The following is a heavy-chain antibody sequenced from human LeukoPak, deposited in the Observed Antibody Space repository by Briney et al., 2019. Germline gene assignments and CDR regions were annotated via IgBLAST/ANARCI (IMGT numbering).Heavy chain of an antibody. D-gene: IGHD2-2*01. CDR2: IKQDGSEK. CDR3: AKDGVECSSTSCYYYYYYYYMDV. CDR1: GFTFSSYW. V-gene: IGHV3-7*03. Sequence: GGSLRLSCAASGFTFSSYWMSWVRQAPGKGLEWVANIKQDGSEKYYVDSVKGRFTISRDNSKNTLYLQMNSLRAEDTAVYYCAKDGVECSSTSCYYYYYYYYMDVWGKGTTVTASS. J-gene: IGHJ6*03.